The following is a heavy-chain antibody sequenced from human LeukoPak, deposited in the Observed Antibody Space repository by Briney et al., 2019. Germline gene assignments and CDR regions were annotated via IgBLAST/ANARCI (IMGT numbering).Heavy chain of an antibody. Sequence: PGGSLRLSCAASGFTFSSYAMTWVRQAPGKGLEWVSTISDCDDSRYYADSVKGRFTISRDSSKNTLYLQMNSLTAEDTAVYYCVREGLLSGTYYGPAGYWGQGALVTVSS. CDR2: ISDCDDSR. D-gene: IGHD1-26*01. CDR1: GFTFSSYA. J-gene: IGHJ4*02. V-gene: IGHV3-23*01. CDR3: VREGLLSGTYYGPAGY.